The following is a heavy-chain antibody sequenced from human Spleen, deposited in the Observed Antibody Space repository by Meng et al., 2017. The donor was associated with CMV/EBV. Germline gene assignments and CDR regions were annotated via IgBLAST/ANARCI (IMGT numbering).Heavy chain of an antibody. CDR1: GGSISSGDYY. V-gene: IGHV4-30-4*08. Sequence: PESGPGLVKPSKTLSLNCTVSGGSISSGDYYWSWIRQPPGKGLEWIGYIYYSGSTYYNPSLKSRVTISVDTSKNQFSLKLSSVTAADTAVYYCASGFTMVRGVPDWYFDLWGRGTLVTVSS. CDR3: ASGFTMVRGVPDWYFDL. J-gene: IGHJ2*01. D-gene: IGHD3-10*01. CDR2: IYYSGST.